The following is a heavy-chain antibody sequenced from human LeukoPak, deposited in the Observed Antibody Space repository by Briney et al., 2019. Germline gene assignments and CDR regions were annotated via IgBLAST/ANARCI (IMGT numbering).Heavy chain of an antibody. V-gene: IGHV4-4*09. CDR1: GGSISSYY. J-gene: IGHJ6*02. D-gene: IGHD5-12*01. Sequence: SETLSLTCTVSGGSISSYYSIWIRQPPGKGLEWIGYIYNSGSTNYNPSLKSRVTTSVDTFKNQFSLKLSSVTAADTAVYYCARRGYGGLAMDVWGQGTTVTVS. CDR2: IYNSGST. CDR3: ARRGYGGLAMDV.